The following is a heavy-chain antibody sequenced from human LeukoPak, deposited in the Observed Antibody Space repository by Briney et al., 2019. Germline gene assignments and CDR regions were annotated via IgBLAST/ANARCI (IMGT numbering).Heavy chain of an antibody. CDR1: GDSISIYY. CDR2: IYYSGST. CDR3: ARGGGHDYVNY. V-gene: IGHV4-59*01. Sequence: SETLSLTSTVSGDSISIYYWSWIRQPPGKGLEWIGYIYYSGSTNYNPSLKSRVTISVDTSKNPFSLKLSSVTAADTAVYYCARGGGHDYVNYWGQGTLVTVSS. J-gene: IGHJ4*02. D-gene: IGHD3-16*01.